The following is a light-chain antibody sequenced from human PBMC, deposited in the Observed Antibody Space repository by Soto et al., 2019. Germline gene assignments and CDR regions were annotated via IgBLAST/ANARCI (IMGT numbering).Light chain of an antibody. V-gene: IGKV3-11*01. J-gene: IGKJ5*01. CDR1: QSVSSY. CDR3: QQRSDWPIT. Sequence: EIVLTQSPATLSLSPGERATLSCRASQSVSSYLAWYQQKPGQAPRLLIYGASNRATGIPARFSGCGSGTDFTLTISSLEPEDFAVYYCQQRSDWPITFGQGTRLDIK. CDR2: GAS.